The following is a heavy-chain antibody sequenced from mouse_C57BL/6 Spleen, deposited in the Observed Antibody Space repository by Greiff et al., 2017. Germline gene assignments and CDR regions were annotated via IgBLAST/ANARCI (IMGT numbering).Heavy chain of an antibody. CDR3: ARSGGPAWFAY. V-gene: IGHV1-82*01. CDR2: IYPGDGDT. Sequence: QVQLKQSGPELVKPGASVKISCKASGYAFSSSWMNWVKQRPGKGLEWIGRIYPGDGDTNYNGKFKGKATLTADKSSSTAYMQLSSLTSEDSAVYVCARSGGPAWFAYGGQGTLVTVSA. J-gene: IGHJ3*01. CDR1: GYAFSSSW.